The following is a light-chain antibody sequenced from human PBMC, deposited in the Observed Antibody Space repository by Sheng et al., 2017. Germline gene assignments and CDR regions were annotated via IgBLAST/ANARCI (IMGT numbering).Light chain of an antibody. V-gene: IGKV1-27*01. CDR3: QQYHSYSP. Sequence: MTQSPATLSMSPGERATLSCRASQSVSSDLAWYQQKPGKVPKLLIYAASTLQSGVPSRFSGSGSGTDFTLTISSLQPEDVATYYCQQYHSYSPFGQGTKVEIK. CDR1: QSVSSD. J-gene: IGKJ1*01. CDR2: AAS.